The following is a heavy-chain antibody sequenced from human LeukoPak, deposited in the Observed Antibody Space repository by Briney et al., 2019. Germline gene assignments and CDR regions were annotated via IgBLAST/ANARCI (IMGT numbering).Heavy chain of an antibody. Sequence: PSETLSLTCTVSGGSINNYYWSWIRQPPGKGLEWIGYIYYSGGTNYNPSLKSRVTMSVDTSKNQFSLKLSSVTAADTAVYYCARGQRGYSYWGQGTLVTVSS. CDR1: GGSINNYY. D-gene: IGHD5-18*01. CDR3: ARGQRGYSY. V-gene: IGHV4-59*01. J-gene: IGHJ4*02. CDR2: IYYSGGT.